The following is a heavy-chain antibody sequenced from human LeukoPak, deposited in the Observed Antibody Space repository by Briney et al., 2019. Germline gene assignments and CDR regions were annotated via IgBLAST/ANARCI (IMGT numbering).Heavy chain of an antibody. V-gene: IGHV4-4*07. Sequence: SETLSLTCTVSGGSISSYYWSWIRQPAGKGLEWIGRIYTSGSTNYNPSLKSRVTMSVGTSENQFSLKLSSVTAADTAVYYCARGLNYDSSGYYYYFDYWGQGTLVTVSS. D-gene: IGHD3-22*01. CDR2: IYTSGST. CDR1: GGSISSYY. CDR3: ARGLNYDSSGYYYYFDY. J-gene: IGHJ4*02.